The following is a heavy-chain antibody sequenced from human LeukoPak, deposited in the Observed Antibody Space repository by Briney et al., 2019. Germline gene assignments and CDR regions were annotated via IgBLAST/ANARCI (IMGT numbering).Heavy chain of an antibody. CDR3: AREEAVGAKFRHAFDI. D-gene: IGHD1-26*01. CDR2: INPSGGST. V-gene: IGHV1-46*01. J-gene: IGHJ3*02. Sequence: ASVKVSCKASGYTFTRYYMHWVRQAPGQGLEWMGIINPSGGSTSYAQKFQGRVTMTRDTSTSTVYMELSSLRSEDTAVYYCAREEAVGAKFRHAFDIWGLGTMVTVSS. CDR1: GYTFTRYY.